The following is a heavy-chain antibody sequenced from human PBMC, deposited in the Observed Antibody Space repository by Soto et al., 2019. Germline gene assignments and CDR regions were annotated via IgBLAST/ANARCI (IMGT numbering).Heavy chain of an antibody. CDR3: ARETDGMDV. CDR2: TTFDGINK. Sequence: QVQLVESGGGVVQPGMSLRLSCAGSGFIFSTYSIHWVRQAPGKGLEWVAVTTFDGINKYNADSVKGRFTISRDASKKTVYLQMNSLTTEDTAVYFCARETDGMDVWGQGTTVTVSS. CDR1: GFIFSTYS. V-gene: IGHV3-30*03. J-gene: IGHJ6*02.